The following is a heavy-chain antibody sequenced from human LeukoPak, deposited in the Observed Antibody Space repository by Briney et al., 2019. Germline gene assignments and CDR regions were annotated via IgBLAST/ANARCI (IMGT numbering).Heavy chain of an antibody. CDR1: GGTFSSYA. V-gene: IGHV1-69*13. CDR2: IIPIFGTA. Sequence: PVKVSCKASGGTFSSYAISWVRQAPGQGLEWMGGIIPIFGTANYAQKFQGRVTITADESTSTAYMELSSLRSEDTAVYYCARHRSYQLLYESGVNWFDPWGQGTLVTVSS. CDR3: ARHRSYQLLYESGVNWFDP. D-gene: IGHD2-2*02. J-gene: IGHJ5*02.